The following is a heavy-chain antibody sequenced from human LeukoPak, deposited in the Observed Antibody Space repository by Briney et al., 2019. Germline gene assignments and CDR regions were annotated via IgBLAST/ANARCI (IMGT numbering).Heavy chain of an antibody. V-gene: IGHV3-30*02. Sequence: GGSLRLSCAPPVFTFSSYGMHSVRQAPGKGVEWVAFIRDDGSNKYYADSAKGRFTISRDNSKYTLYLQMNSLRAEDTAVYYCAKGELWSYYYYYYGMDVWGQGTTVTVSS. CDR2: IRDDGSNK. J-gene: IGHJ6*02. CDR1: VFTFSSYG. D-gene: IGHD3-16*01. CDR3: AKGELWSYYYYYYGMDV.